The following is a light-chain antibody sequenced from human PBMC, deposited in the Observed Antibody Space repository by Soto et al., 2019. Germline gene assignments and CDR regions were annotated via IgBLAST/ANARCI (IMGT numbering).Light chain of an antibody. CDR3: QQYGSSGT. J-gene: IGKJ1*01. V-gene: IGKV3-20*01. CDR1: QSVSNNY. CDR2: GAS. Sequence: EVVLTQSPGTLSLSAGERATLSCRASQSVSNNYLAWYQQKPGQAPRLLIYGASNRATGIPDRFSGSGSGTDFTLTSSRLELEDFAVYYCQQYGSSGTFGQGTKVDIK.